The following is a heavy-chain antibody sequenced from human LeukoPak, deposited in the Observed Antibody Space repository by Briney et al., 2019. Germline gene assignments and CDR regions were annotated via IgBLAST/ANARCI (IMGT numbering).Heavy chain of an antibody. J-gene: IGHJ5*02. CDR1: GYTFTSYD. Sequence: ASVKVSCKASGYTFTSYDINWVRQATGQGLEWMGWINPNSGGTNYAQKFQGRVTMTRDTSISTAYMELSRLRSDDTAVYYCARDPGPGYSSGWYRGKNNWFDPWGQGTLVTVSS. V-gene: IGHV1-2*02. CDR3: ARDPGPGYSSGWYRGKNNWFDP. D-gene: IGHD6-19*01. CDR2: INPNSGGT.